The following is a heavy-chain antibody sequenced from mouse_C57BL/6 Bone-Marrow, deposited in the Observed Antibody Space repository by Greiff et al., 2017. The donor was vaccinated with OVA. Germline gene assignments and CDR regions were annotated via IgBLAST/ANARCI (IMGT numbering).Heavy chain of an antibody. V-gene: IGHV1-53*01. CDR3: ARRGYYYGSSLYAMDY. CDR2: INPSNGGT. Sequence: QVQLQQPGTELVKPGASVKLSCKASGYTFTSYWMHWVKQRPGQGLEWIGNINPSNGGTNYNEKFKSKATLTVDKSYSTAYMQLSSLTSEDSAVYYCARRGYYYGSSLYAMDYWGQGTSVTVSS. J-gene: IGHJ4*01. CDR1: GYTFTSYW. D-gene: IGHD1-1*01.